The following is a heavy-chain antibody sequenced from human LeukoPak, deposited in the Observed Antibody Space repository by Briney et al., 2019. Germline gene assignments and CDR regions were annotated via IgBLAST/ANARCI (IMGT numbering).Heavy chain of an antibody. CDR3: VRQYSGYESVYFDS. D-gene: IGHD5-12*01. CDR2: INTYTGTP. CDR1: GYTFSSYT. Sequence: ASVKVSCKASGYTFSSYTISWLRQAPGQGLEWMGWINTYTGTPTYAQGLTGRFVFSLDSSVSTAYLQISSLKAEDIAVYYCVRQYSGYESVYFDSWGQGNLVTVSS. V-gene: IGHV7-4-1*02. J-gene: IGHJ4*02.